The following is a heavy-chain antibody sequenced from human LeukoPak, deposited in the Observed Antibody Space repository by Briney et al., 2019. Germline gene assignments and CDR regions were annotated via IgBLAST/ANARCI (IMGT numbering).Heavy chain of an antibody. CDR1: GGSISSYY. D-gene: IGHD3-22*01. CDR3: ARDQGYDSSGYYYENAFDI. CDR2: IYYSGST. J-gene: IGHJ3*02. V-gene: IGHV4-59*01. Sequence: SETLALTCTVSGGSISSYYWSWIRQPPGKGLEGIGYIYYSGSTNYNPALKSRVTISVDTSKNQFSLTLSSVTAADTAVYYCARDQGYDSSGYYYENAFDIWGQATMVTVSS.